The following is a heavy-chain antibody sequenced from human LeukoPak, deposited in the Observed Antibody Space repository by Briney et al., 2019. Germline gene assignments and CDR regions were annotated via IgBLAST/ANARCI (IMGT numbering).Heavy chain of an antibody. D-gene: IGHD1-26*01. CDR3: ARERERYFDY. CDR2: IKSKTDGGTT. Sequence: GRSLRLSCAASGFTFSNAWMSWVRQAPGKGLEWVGRIKSKTDGGTTDYAAPVKGRFTISRDDSKNTLYLQMNSLKTEDTAVYYCARERERYFDYWGQGTLVTVSS. V-gene: IGHV3-15*01. J-gene: IGHJ4*02. CDR1: GFTFSNAW.